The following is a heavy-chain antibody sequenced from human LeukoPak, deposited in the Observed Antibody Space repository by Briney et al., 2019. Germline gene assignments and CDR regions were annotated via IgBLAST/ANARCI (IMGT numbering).Heavy chain of an antibody. Sequence: SQTLSLTCAISGDSVSSNSAAWNWIRQSPSRGLEWLGRTYYRSKWYNDYALSVKSRITINPDTSKNQFSLQLNSVTPEDTAVYYCASASNRITMVRGFYYWGQGTLVTVSS. CDR3: ASASNRITMVRGFYY. CDR2: TYYRSKWYN. J-gene: IGHJ4*02. V-gene: IGHV6-1*01. D-gene: IGHD3-10*01. CDR1: GDSVSSNSAA.